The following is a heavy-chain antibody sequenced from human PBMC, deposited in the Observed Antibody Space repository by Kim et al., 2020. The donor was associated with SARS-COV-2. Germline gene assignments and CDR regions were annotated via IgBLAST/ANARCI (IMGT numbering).Heavy chain of an antibody. V-gene: IGHV7-4-1*02. D-gene: IGHD3-9*01. CDR2: INTNTGNP. CDR1: GYTFTSYA. Sequence: ASVKVSCKASGYTFTSYAMNWVRQAPGQGLEWMGWINTNTGNPTYAQGFTGRFVFSLDTSVSTAYLQISSLKAEDTAVYYCAREEGGTYYDILTGGFGYWGQGTLVTVSS. J-gene: IGHJ4*02. CDR3: AREEGGTYYDILTGGFGY.